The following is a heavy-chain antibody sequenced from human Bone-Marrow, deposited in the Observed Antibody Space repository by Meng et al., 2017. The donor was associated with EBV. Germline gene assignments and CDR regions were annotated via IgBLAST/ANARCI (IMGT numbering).Heavy chain of an antibody. CDR1: GGTFSSDA. V-gene: IGHV1-69*06. CDR3: ASESGRGYTPDY. Sequence: QVMLVQSGAEVKKPGSSVKVSCKTSGGTFSSDAISWVRQAPGQGLEWMGGLIPMLGAPNYAQKFQDRVTIIADKSTSIHYMELSSLRSDDTAVYYCASESGRGYTPDYWGRGALVTVSS. CDR2: LIPMLGAP. J-gene: IGHJ4*02. D-gene: IGHD3-10*01.